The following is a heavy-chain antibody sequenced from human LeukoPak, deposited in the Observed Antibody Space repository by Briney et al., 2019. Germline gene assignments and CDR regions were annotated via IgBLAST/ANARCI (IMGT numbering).Heavy chain of an antibody. CDR1: GYTFTGYY. V-gene: IGHV1-2*02. J-gene: IGHJ5*02. CDR3: ARTPPRWRDKHNWFDP. D-gene: IGHD2-15*01. Sequence: ASVKVSCKASGYTFTGYYMHWVRQAPGQGLEWMGWINPNSGGTNYAQKFQGRVTMTRDTSISTAYMELSRLRSDDTAVYYCARTPPRWRDKHNWFDPWGQGTLVTVSS. CDR2: INPNSGGT.